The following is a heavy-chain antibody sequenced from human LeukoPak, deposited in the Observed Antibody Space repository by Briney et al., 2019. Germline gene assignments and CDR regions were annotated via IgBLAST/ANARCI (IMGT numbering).Heavy chain of an antibody. CDR1: GGSMSSYY. CDR2: IYASGST. V-gene: IGHV4-4*07. Sequence: PSETLSLTCTVSGGSMSSYYWSWIRRPAGKGLEWIGRIYASGSTYYNPSLKSRVTMSVDTSKNQFSLKLTSVTAADTAVYYCARDVDTFFDYWGQGTLVTVSS. D-gene: IGHD5-18*01. CDR3: ARDVDTFFDY. J-gene: IGHJ4*02.